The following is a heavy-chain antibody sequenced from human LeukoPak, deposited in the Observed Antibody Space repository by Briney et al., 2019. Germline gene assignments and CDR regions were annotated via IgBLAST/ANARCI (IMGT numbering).Heavy chain of an antibody. D-gene: IGHD1-26*01. Sequence: PGGTLRLSCAASGLSLSDYVMSWVRQAPGKGLEWVSDISGSGTRTYYADSVKGRFTISRDNSKNTLYLQMNSLRAEDTAVYYCAKVKGGGSYYAYFDYWGQGTLVTVSS. V-gene: IGHV3-23*01. J-gene: IGHJ4*02. CDR2: ISGSGTRT. CDR1: GLSLSDYV. CDR3: AKVKGGGSYYAYFDY.